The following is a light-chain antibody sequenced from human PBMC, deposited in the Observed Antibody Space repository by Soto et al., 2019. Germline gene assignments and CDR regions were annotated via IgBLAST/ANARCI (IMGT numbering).Light chain of an antibody. CDR1: QSVSSY. CDR3: QQYKSWPPIT. CDR2: GAS. Sequence: EIVLTHSPATLSLSPGERATLSFSSSQSVSSYLAWYQQKPGQAPRPLIYGASTRATGVPDRFSGTGSGTEFTLTISSLKSEDYAVYYCQQYKSWPPITFGQGTRLEIK. V-gene: IGKV3-15*01. J-gene: IGKJ5*01.